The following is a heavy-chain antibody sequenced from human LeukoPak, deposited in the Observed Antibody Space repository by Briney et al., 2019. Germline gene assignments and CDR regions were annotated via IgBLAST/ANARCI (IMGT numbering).Heavy chain of an antibody. CDR2: IYTSGST. CDR1: GGSISSYY. CDR3: ARQYCSSTSCYNSFDY. D-gene: IGHD2-2*02. J-gene: IGHJ4*02. Sequence: SETLSLTCTVSGGSISSYYWSWIRQPPGKGLEWIGYIYTSGSTNYNPSLKSRVTISVDTSKNQFSLKLSSVTAADTAVYYCARQYCSSTSCYNSFDYWGQGTLVTVSS. V-gene: IGHV4-4*09.